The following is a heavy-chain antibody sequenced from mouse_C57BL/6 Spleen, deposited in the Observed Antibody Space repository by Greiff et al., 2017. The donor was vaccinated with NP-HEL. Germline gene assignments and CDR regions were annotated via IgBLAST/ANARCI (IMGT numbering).Heavy chain of an antibody. J-gene: IGHJ2*01. D-gene: IGHD2-5*01. Sequence: QVHVKQSGAELARPGASVKLSCKASGYTFTSYGISWVKQRTGQGLEWIGEIYPRSGNTYYNEKFKGKATLTADKSSSTAYMELRSLTSEDSAVYFCARGGYSNYKDYFDYWGQGTTLTVSS. CDR3: ARGGYSNYKDYFDY. CDR2: IYPRSGNT. V-gene: IGHV1-81*01. CDR1: GYTFTSYG.